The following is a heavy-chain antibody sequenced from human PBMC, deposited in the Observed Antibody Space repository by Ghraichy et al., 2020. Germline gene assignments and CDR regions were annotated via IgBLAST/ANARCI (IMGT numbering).Heavy chain of an antibody. Sequence: GGSLRLSCAASEFSFSDYGMHWVRQAPGKGLQWVAVIWYDGSNKYYVESVKGRFTISRDNSKNTLYLEMNGLRAEDTAVYYCAKEGPGGRAAAVTGYYMDVWGKGTTVTVSS. J-gene: IGHJ6*03. D-gene: IGHD6-13*01. CDR3: AKEGPGGRAAAVTGYYMDV. CDR2: IWYDGSNK. V-gene: IGHV3-33*06. CDR1: EFSFSDYG.